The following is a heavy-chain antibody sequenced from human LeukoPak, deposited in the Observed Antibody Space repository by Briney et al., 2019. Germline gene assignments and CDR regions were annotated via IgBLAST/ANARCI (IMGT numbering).Heavy chain of an antibody. J-gene: IGHJ3*02. Sequence: SETLSLTCTVSGGSISSYSWSWIRQPPGKGLEWIGYIYYSGSTNYNPSLKSRVTMSVDTSKNQFSLKLSSMTAADTAVYYCARGYTSANDYAFDIWGQGTMVTVSS. CDR2: IYYSGST. CDR3: ARGYTSANDYAFDI. D-gene: IGHD5-12*01. V-gene: IGHV4-59*01. CDR1: GGSISSYS.